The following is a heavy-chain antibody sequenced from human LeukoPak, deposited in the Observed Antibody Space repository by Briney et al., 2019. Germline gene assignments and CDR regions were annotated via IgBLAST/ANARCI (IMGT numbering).Heavy chain of an antibody. CDR3: ARVSFGYSGYDGENWFDP. J-gene: IGHJ5*02. Sequence: PGGSLRLSCAASGFTFSTYWMHWVRQAPGKGLVWVSRISSDGSITSYADSVKGRFTISRDNAKNTLYLQMNSLRAEDTAVYYCARVSFGYSGYDGENWFDPWGQGTLVTVSS. CDR2: ISSDGSIT. V-gene: IGHV3-74*01. CDR1: GFTFSTYW. D-gene: IGHD5-12*01.